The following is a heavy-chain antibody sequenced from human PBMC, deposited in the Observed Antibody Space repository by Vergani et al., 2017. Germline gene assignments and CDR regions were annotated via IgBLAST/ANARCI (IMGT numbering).Heavy chain of an antibody. Sequence: QVQLVESGGGVVQPGRSLRLSCAASGFTFSSYGMHWVRQAPGKGLEWVAVIWYDGSNQYYADSVKGRFTISRDNSKNTLYLQMNSLRAEGTAVYYCAKNPGSYGNDYWGQGTLVTVSS. J-gene: IGHJ4*02. V-gene: IGHV3-33*06. CDR3: AKNPGSYGNDY. D-gene: IGHD1-26*01. CDR1: GFTFSSYG. CDR2: IWYDGSNQ.